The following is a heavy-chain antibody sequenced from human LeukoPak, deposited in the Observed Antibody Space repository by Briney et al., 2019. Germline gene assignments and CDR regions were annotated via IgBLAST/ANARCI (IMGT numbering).Heavy chain of an antibody. J-gene: IGHJ4*02. D-gene: IGHD1-7*01. CDR2: IYPGDSDT. V-gene: IGHV5-51*01. CDR3: ARLNYGADRNFDY. Sequence: GEALKISCKGSGYSFTNYWIGWVRQMPGKGLEWMVIIYPGDSDTRYSPSFQGQVTISADKSISTAYLQWSSLKASDTAMYYCARLNYGADRNFDYWGQGTLVTVSS. CDR1: GYSFTNYW.